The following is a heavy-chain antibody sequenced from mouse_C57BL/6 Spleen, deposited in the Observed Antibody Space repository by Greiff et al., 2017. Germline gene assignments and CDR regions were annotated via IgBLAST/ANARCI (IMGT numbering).Heavy chain of an antibody. CDR1: GYTFTSYW. Sequence: VQLQQPGAELVKPGASVTLSCKASGYTFTSYWMHWVKQRPGQGLEWIGMIHPNSGSNNYNEKFKSKATLTVDKSSSTAYMQLSSLTSEDSAVCDCARGGTTVVARYFDVWGTGTPVTVSS. V-gene: IGHV1-64*01. D-gene: IGHD1-1*01. CDR2: IHPNSGSN. J-gene: IGHJ1*03. CDR3: ARGGTTVVARYFDV.